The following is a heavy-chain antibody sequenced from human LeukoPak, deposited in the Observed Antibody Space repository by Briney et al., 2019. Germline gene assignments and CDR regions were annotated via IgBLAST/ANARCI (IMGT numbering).Heavy chain of an antibody. V-gene: IGHV3-23*01. J-gene: IGHJ3*02. CDR1: GFTFSNAW. CDR2: IRGSGDRT. D-gene: IGHD3-10*01. CDR3: AKPLWFGELLTDAFDI. Sequence: GGSLRLSCAASGFTFSNAWMSWVRQAPGKGLEWVSAIRGSGDRTHYADSVKGRFTISRDNSKNTLYLQMNSLRAEDTAVYCCAKPLWFGELLTDAFDIWGQGTMVTVSS.